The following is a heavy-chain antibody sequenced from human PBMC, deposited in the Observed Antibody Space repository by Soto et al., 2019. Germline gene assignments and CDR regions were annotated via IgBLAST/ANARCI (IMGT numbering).Heavy chain of an antibody. V-gene: IGHV4-31*03. D-gene: IGHD1-26*01. CDR1: GGSTSSGGYY. CDR3: ARDQGATAYYAFDI. J-gene: IGHJ3*02. Sequence: SETLSLTCTVSGGSTSSGGYYWSWIRQHPGKGLEWIGYIYYSGSTYYNPSLKSRVTISVDTSKNQFSLKLSSVTAADTAVYYCARDQGATAYYAFDIWGQGTIVTVSS. CDR2: IYYSGST.